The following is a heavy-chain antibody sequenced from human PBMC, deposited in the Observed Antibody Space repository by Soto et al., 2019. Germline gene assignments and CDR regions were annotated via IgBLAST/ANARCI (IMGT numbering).Heavy chain of an antibody. CDR2: IKEDGSEK. CDR1: GFIFSDYW. CDR3: AKIGSSTWYTWAFED. J-gene: IGHJ3*01. V-gene: IGHV3-7*01. D-gene: IGHD6-13*01. Sequence: GSLRLSCAASGFIFSDYWMNWVRQAPGKGLVWVANIKEDGSEKYYVDSVKGRFTISRDNAKNSLYLQMNSLRAEDTAVYYCAKIGSSTWYTWAFEDWGQGTMVTVSS.